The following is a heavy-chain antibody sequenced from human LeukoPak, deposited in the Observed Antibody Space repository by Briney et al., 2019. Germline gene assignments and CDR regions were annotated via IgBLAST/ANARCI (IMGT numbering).Heavy chain of an antibody. Sequence: ASVKVSCKASGYTFTGYYMHWVRQAPGQGLEWMGWINPNSGGTNYAQKFQGRVTMTRDTSISTAYMELSRLRSDDTAVYYCAREDYYDSSGYYKETFDYWGQGTLVTVSS. J-gene: IGHJ4*02. CDR1: GYTFTGYY. CDR3: AREDYYDSSGYYKETFDY. V-gene: IGHV1-2*02. D-gene: IGHD3-22*01. CDR2: INPNSGGT.